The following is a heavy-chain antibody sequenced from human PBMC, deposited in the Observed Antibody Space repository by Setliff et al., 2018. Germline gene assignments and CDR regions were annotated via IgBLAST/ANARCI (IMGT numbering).Heavy chain of an antibody. J-gene: IGHJ5*02. CDR2: ISAYNGNT. CDR1: GYTFTSYG. V-gene: IGHV1-18*01. Sequence: GASVKVSCKASGYTFTSYGISWVRQAPGQGLEWMGWISAYNGNTNYAQKLQGRVTMTTDTSTSTAYRELRSLRSDDTAVYYCARGYSSSWQSRMGFDPWGQGTLVTVSS. CDR3: ARGYSSSWQSRMGFDP. D-gene: IGHD6-13*01.